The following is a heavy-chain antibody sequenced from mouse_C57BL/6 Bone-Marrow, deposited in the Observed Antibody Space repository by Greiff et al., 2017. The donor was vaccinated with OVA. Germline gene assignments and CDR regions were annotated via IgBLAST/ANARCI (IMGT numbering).Heavy chain of an antibody. CDR1: GYTFTSYG. V-gene: IGHV1-81*01. J-gene: IGHJ2*01. Sequence: VKVVESGAELARPGASVKLSCKASGYTFTSYGISWVKQRTGQGLEWIGEIYPRSGNTYYNEKFKGKATLTADKSSSTAYMELRSLTSEDSAVYFCASPHYYGSSSYYFDYWGQGTTLTVSS. D-gene: IGHD1-1*01. CDR3: ASPHYYGSSSYYFDY. CDR2: IYPRSGNT.